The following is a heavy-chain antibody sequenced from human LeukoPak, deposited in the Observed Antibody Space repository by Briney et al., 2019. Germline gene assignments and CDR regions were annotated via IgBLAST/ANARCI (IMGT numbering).Heavy chain of an antibody. CDR1: GGSISSFY. V-gene: IGHV4-59*01. CDR3: ARDKGLPQAFDI. D-gene: IGHD5/OR15-5a*01. Sequence: SETLSLTCTVSGGSISSFYWSWIRQPPGKGLEYIGYISYSETTSYHPSLKSRVAISVDTSKNQFSLKLTSVTAADTAVYYCARDKGLPQAFDIWVQGTMVTVSS. CDR2: ISYSETT. J-gene: IGHJ3*02.